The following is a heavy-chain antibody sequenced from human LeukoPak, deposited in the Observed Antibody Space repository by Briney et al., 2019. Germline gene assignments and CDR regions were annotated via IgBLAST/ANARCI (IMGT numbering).Heavy chain of an antibody. J-gene: IGHJ4*02. CDR3: ARDCSRTSCWGIFDY. Sequence: GASVKVSCKASGYTFTSYGISWVRQAPGQGLEWMGWISAYNGNTNYAQKLQGRVTMTTDTSTSTAYMELRSLRSDDTAVYYCARDCSRTSCWGIFDYWGQGTLVTVSS. CDR1: GYTFTSYG. V-gene: IGHV1-18*01. CDR2: ISAYNGNT. D-gene: IGHD2-2*01.